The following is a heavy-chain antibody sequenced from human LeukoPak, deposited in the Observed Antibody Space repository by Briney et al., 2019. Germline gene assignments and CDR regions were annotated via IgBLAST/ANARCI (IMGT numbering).Heavy chain of an antibody. CDR1: GFSFSSYV. J-gene: IGHJ4*02. Sequence: PGRSLRLSCAASGFSFSSYVMHWVRQAPGKGLEWVAVISYAGSSKLYADSVKGRFTLSRDNSKNTLYLQMNSLSAEDTAVYYCARNGYSYGSLDYFDYWGQGTLVTVSS. D-gene: IGHD5-18*01. CDR3: ARNGYSYGSLDYFDY. V-gene: IGHV3-30*03. CDR2: ISYAGSSK.